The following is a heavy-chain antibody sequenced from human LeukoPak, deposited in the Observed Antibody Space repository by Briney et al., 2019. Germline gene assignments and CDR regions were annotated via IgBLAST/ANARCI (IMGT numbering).Heavy chain of an antibody. J-gene: IGHJ6*03. D-gene: IGHD5-12*01. CDR2: IYYSGST. Sequence: SETLSLTCTVSGGSISSYYWSWIRQPPGKRLEWIGYIYYSGSTNYNPSLKSRVTISVDTSKNQFSLKLSSVTAADTAVYYCARSSGYDYVGYYYYYMDVWGKGTTVTISS. CDR1: GGSISSYY. V-gene: IGHV4-59*08. CDR3: ARSSGYDYVGYYYYYMDV.